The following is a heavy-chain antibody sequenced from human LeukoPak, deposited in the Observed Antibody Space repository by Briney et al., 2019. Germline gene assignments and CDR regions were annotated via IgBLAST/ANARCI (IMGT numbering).Heavy chain of an antibody. CDR2: IYYSGST. J-gene: IGHJ6*02. CDR3: ARSLSANLVFFL. D-gene: IGHD2/OR15-2a*01. CDR1: GGSISSFY. Sequence: SETLSLTCTVSGGSISSFYWSWIRQPPGKGLEWIGYIYYSGSTNYNRSLKSRVTISVDTSKDQFSLKLTSVTAADTAVYYCARSLSANLVFFLWGQGTTVTVSS. V-gene: IGHV4-59*08.